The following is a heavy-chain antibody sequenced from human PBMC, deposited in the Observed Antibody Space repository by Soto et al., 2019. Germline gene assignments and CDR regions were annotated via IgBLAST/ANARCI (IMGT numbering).Heavy chain of an antibody. CDR1: GYTFTSYD. Sequence: VKVSCKASGYTFTSYDINWVRQAPGQGLEWMGWMNANSGNTGYAQKFQGRVTITTDESTSTAYMELSSLRSEDTAVYYCARPQTYYYDSSGSWFDPWGQGTLVTVSS. CDR2: MNANSGNT. CDR3: ARPQTYYYDSSGSWFDP. J-gene: IGHJ5*02. D-gene: IGHD3-22*01. V-gene: IGHV1-8*03.